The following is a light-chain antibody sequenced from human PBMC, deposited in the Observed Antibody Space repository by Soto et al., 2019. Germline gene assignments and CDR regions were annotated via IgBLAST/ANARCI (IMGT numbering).Light chain of an antibody. V-gene: IGLV1-44*01. CDR1: SSNIGNNI. J-gene: IGLJ2*01. CDR3: EAWDGSLNTIL. Sequence: QYVLTQPPSASGTPGQRVTISCSGSSSNIGNNIVNWYQQLPGTAPKLLIYSNNQRPSGVPDRFSGSKSGASASLAISGLQSEDEADYYCEAWDGSLNTILFGGGTKLTVL. CDR2: SNN.